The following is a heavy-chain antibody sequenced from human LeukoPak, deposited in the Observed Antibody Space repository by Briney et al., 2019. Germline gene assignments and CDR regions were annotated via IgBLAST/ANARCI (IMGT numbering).Heavy chain of an antibody. J-gene: IGHJ6*02. Sequence: SETLSLTCTVSGGSISSYYWSWIRQPPGKGLEWIWYIYYSGSTNYNPSPTSRVTISVDTSKNQFSLKLSSVTAADTAVYYCARDPVEYDFWSGYYRRGMDVWGQGTTVTVSS. CDR2: IYYSGST. D-gene: IGHD3-3*01. CDR3: ARDPVEYDFWSGYYRRGMDV. CDR1: GGSISSYY. V-gene: IGHV4-59*01.